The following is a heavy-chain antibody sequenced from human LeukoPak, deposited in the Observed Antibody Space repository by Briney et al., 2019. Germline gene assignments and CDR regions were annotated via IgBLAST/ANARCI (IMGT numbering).Heavy chain of an antibody. V-gene: IGHV1-2*02. CDR1: GFTFTDYY. Sequence: ASVKVSCKASGFTFTDYYMHWVRHAPGQGLEWMGYIYPKSRDPNYEQNFQGRVTMTSDTSMSTVYMELTGLRSDDTAVYYCARDEAADGTNALDVWGQGTMVTVSS. CDR2: IYPKSRDP. J-gene: IGHJ3*01. D-gene: IGHD6-13*01. CDR3: ARDEAADGTNALDV.